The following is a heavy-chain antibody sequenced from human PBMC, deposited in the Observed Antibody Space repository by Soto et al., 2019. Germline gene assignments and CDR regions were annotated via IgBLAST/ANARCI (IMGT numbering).Heavy chain of an antibody. CDR3: ARCGYDYIWGSYRYTPVPFFDY. CDR2: IYYSGST. J-gene: IGHJ4*02. D-gene: IGHD3-16*02. CDR1: GGSISSGGYY. Sequence: PSETLSLTCTVSGGSISSGGYYWSWIRQHPGKGLEWIGYIYYSGSTYYNPSLKSRVTISVDTSKNQFSLKLSSVTAADTAVYYCARCGYDYIWGSYRYTPVPFFDYWGRGILVTVSS. V-gene: IGHV4-31*03.